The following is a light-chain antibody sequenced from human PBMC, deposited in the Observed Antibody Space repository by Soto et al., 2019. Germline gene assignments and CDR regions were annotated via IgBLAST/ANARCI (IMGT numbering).Light chain of an antibody. CDR1: QSISAY. CDR2: AAS. J-gene: IGKJ3*01. Sequence: DIQMTQSPSTLSASVGDGVTITCRASQSISAYLNWYQQKPGKAPKLLIYAASSLQSGVPSRFSGSGSGTDFTLTISSLQPEDFATYYCQESYSTPSVTFGPGTKVDI. CDR3: QESYSTPSVT. V-gene: IGKV1-39*01.